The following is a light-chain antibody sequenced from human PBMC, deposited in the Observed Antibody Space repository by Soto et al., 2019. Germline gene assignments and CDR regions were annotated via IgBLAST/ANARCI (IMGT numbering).Light chain of an antibody. CDR1: QGISSY. CDR3: QRSYNAPLS. Sequence: IQLTQTPSSLSASVGDRVTITCSVSQGISSYFNWYRQKPGKVSKLLIYTASNLQSGVPTRFRSSRSGTDFTLTNISMQSDGVGSYYGQRSYNAPLSFGGGTKVDIK. J-gene: IGKJ4*01. CDR2: TAS. V-gene: IGKV1-27*01.